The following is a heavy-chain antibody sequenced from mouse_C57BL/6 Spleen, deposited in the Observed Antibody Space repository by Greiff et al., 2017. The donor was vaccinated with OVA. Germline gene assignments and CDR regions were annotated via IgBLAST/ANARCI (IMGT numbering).Heavy chain of an antibody. J-gene: IGHJ4*01. CDR1: GYTFTSYW. Sequence: VQLQQPGAELVMPGASVKLSCKASGYTFTSYWMHWVKQRPGQGLEWIGEIDPSDSYTNYNQKFKGKSTLTVDKSSSTAYMQLSSLTSEDSAVYYCARLGGTPMDYWGQGTSVTVSS. CDR2: IDPSDSYT. V-gene: IGHV1-69*01. CDR3: ARLGGTPMDY.